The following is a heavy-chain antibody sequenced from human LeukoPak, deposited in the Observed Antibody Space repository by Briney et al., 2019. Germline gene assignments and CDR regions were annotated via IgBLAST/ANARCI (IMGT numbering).Heavy chain of an antibody. CDR1: GFTFSSYS. J-gene: IGHJ4*02. CDR3: AGGIAAAGTPGY. CDR2: ISSSSSYI. V-gene: IGHV3-21*01. Sequence: PGGSLRLSCAASGFTFSSYSMNWVRQAPGKGLEWVSSISSSSSYIYYADSVKGRFTISRDNAKNSLYLQMNSLRAEDTAVYYCAGGIAAAGTPGYWGQGTLVTVSS. D-gene: IGHD6-13*01.